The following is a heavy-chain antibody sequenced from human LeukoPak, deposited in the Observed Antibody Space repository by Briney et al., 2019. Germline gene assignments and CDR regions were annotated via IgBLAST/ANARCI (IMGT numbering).Heavy chain of an antibody. J-gene: IGHJ4*02. Sequence: SETLSLTCTVSGGSIRSYYWSWIRQPPGKGLEWIGYIYNSGSTNYNPSLKSRVTISVDTSKNQFSLKLSSVTAADTAVYYCARDYLGAGTVGATSGYWGQGTLVTVSS. V-gene: IGHV4-4*08. D-gene: IGHD1-26*01. CDR3: ARDYLGAGTVGATSGY. CDR1: GGSIRSYY. CDR2: IYNSGST.